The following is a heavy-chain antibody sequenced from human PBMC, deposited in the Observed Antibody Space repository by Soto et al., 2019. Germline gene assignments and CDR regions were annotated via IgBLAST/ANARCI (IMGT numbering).Heavy chain of an antibody. CDR2: AYYSGTT. D-gene: IGHD1-20*01. CDR1: GVSINSYY. J-gene: IGHJ4*02. CDR3: GRVTWWPAGCITEVDY. V-gene: IGHV4-59*01. Sequence: SETLSLTCTVSGVSINSYYWTWIRQPPGKGLEWIGYAYYSGTTNYNPSLKSRVTTSVHTSKNQFSLKLSSVTTADTAAYHCGRVTWWPAGCITEVDYLDQGALITGSS.